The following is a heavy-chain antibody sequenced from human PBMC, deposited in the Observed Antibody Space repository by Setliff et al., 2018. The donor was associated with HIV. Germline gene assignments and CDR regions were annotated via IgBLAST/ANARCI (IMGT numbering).Heavy chain of an antibody. CDR1: GYTFTGYY. CDR3: ARAAVAGLDPYYYYYYMDV. CDR2: INPNSGGT. J-gene: IGHJ6*03. D-gene: IGHD6-19*01. V-gene: IGHV1-2*06. Sequence: ASVKVSCKAFGYTFTGYYIHWVRQAPGQGFEWMGRINPNSGGTNHAQKFQGRVTMTRDMSISTAYMELSSLRSEDTAVYYCARAAVAGLDPYYYYYYMDVWGKGTTVTVSS.